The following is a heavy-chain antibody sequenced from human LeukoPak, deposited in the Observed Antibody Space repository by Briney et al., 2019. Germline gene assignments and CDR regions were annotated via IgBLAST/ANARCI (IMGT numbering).Heavy chain of an antibody. D-gene: IGHD3-22*01. J-gene: IGHJ3*02. CDR1: GGSISSSSYY. V-gene: IGHV4-39*01. CDR2: IYYSGST. CDR3: ARGTYYYDSSGYFDAFDI. Sequence: PSETLSLTCTVSGGSISSSSYYWGWIRQPPGKGLEWIGSIYYSGSTYYNPSLKSRVTISVDTSKNQFPLKLSSVTAADTAVYYCARGTYYYDSSGYFDAFDIWGQGTMVTVSS.